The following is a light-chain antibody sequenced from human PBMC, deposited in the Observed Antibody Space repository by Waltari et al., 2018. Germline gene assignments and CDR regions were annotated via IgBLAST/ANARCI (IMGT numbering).Light chain of an antibody. V-gene: IGKV4-1*01. CDR3: QQYYGVPLT. Sequence: DIVMTQSPYFLAVSLGERATINCKSSQSVLYSANNKDYLAWYQQKPGQPPKLLIYWASTRESGVPDRFSGSGSGTDFTLTISSLQAEDVAVYYCQQYYGVPLTFGGGTKVEIK. CDR2: WAS. CDR1: QSVLYSANNKDY. J-gene: IGKJ4*01.